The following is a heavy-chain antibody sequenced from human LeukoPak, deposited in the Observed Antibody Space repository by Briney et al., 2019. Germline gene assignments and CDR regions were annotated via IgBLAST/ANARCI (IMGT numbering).Heavy chain of an antibody. CDR1: GASFSSSTYY. CDR2: IFYNGRT. D-gene: IGHD2-21*01. J-gene: IGHJ5*01. Sequence: SETLSLTCTVSGASFSSSTYYWGWIRQTPEKGLEWIGSIFYNGRTYYTPSLQSRVIMSLDTSKNQFSLRLTSVTAADTAVYYCARQVAVVEPTDPNWFDSWGQGTLVTVSS. CDR3: ARQVAVVEPTDPNWFDS. V-gene: IGHV4-39*07.